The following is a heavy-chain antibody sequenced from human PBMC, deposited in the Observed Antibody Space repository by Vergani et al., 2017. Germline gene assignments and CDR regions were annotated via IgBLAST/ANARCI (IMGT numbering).Heavy chain of an antibody. J-gene: IGHJ6*03. CDR3: ARVRSVTMVRGLFHTPYYYYMDV. V-gene: IGHV4-39*07. D-gene: IGHD3-10*01. Sequence: QLQLQESGPGLVKPSETLSLTCTVSGGSISSSSYYWSWIRQPPGKGLEWIGEINHSGSTNYNPSLKSRVTISVDTSKNQFSLKLSSVTAADTAVYYCARVRSVTMVRGLFHTPYYYYMDVWGKGTTVTVSS. CDR1: GGSISSSSYY. CDR2: INHSGST.